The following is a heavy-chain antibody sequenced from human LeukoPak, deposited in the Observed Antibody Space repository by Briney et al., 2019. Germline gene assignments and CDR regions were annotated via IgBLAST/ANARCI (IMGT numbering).Heavy chain of an antibody. CDR1: GFTFSSYG. J-gene: IGHJ4*02. Sequence: GGSLRLSCAASGFTFSSYGMHWVRQAPGKGLEWVAVISYDGSNEYYTDSVKGRFTISRDNSKKTLFLQMNSLTAEDTALYYCARGPEGRSGHMGYWGQGTLVTVSS. CDR2: ISYDGSNE. CDR3: ARGPEGRSGHMGY. V-gene: IGHV3-30*03. D-gene: IGHD3-3*01.